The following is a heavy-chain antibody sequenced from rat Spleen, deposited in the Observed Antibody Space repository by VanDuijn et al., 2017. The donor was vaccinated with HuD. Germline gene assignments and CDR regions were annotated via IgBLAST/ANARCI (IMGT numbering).Heavy chain of an antibody. Sequence: EVQLVESGGGLVQPGRSLKLSCAASGFTFSNYGMHWIRQAPTTGLEWVASISPSGGSTYYRDSVKGRFTISRDNAKSTLYLQMDSLRSEDTATYYCARQPHYYSGDYWYFDFWGPGTMVTVSS. CDR3: ARQPHYYSGDYWYFDF. V-gene: IGHV5-19*01. CDR1: GFTFSNYG. CDR2: ISPSGGST. D-gene: IGHD1-1*01. J-gene: IGHJ1*01.